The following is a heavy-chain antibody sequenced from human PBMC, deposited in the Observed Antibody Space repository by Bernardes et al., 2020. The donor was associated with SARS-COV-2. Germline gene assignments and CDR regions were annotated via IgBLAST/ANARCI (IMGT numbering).Heavy chain of an antibody. CDR3: ARDPRSYYDFWSGYYNHDAFDI. CDR1: GFTFSSYS. Sequence: GGSLRLSCAASGFTFSSYSMNWVRQAPGKGLEWVSSISSSSSYIYYADSVKGRFTISRDNAKNSLYLQMNSLRAEDTAVYYCARDPRSYYDFWSGYYNHDAFDIWGQGTMVTVSS. J-gene: IGHJ3*02. V-gene: IGHV3-21*01. D-gene: IGHD3-3*01. CDR2: ISSSSSYI.